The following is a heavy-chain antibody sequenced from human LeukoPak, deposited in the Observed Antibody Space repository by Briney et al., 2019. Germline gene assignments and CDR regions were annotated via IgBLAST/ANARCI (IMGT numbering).Heavy chain of an antibody. V-gene: IGHV4-39*01. CDR1: GGSISSSSYY. D-gene: IGHD4-17*01. J-gene: IGHJ4*02. CDR2: IYYSGST. CDR3: ARRGTVTTGGYFDY. Sequence: PSETLSLTCTVSGGSISSSSYYWGWIRQPPGKGLEGIGSIYYSGSTYYNPSLKGRVTISVDTSKNQFSLKLSSVTAADTAVYYCARRGTVTTGGYFDYWGQGTLVTVSS.